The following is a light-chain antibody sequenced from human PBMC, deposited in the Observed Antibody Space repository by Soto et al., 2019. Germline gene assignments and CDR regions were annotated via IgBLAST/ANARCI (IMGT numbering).Light chain of an antibody. Sequence: EVVVTQAPSTLSVSLGQRATLSCRTSQTVSNNLAWYRQKPGQAPSLLIYGISTRATGLPARCSGAGSGAELTLTISSLQSEDSAVYYCQQYNNWPHTFGQGTKLEIK. J-gene: IGKJ2*01. CDR1: QTVSNN. V-gene: IGKV3-15*01. CDR3: QQYNNWPHT. CDR2: GIS.